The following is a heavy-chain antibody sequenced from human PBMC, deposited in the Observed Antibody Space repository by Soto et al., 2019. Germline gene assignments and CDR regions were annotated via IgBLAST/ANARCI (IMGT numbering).Heavy chain of an antibody. Sequence: GGSLRLSCAASGFTFSSYGMHWVRQAPGKGLEWVAVISYDGSNKYYADSVKGRFTISRDNSKNTLYLQMNSLRAEDTAVYYCVTLDIVVVPAASNWFDPWGQGTLVTVSS. J-gene: IGHJ5*02. CDR3: VTLDIVVVPAASNWFDP. CDR2: ISYDGSNK. V-gene: IGHV3-30*03. D-gene: IGHD2-2*03. CDR1: GFTFSSYG.